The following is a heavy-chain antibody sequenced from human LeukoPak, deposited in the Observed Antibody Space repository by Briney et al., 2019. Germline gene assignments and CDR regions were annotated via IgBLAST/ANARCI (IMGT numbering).Heavy chain of an antibody. Sequence: SVKVSCKTSGGTFSSYSISWVRQAPGQGLEWMGRIIPMFGTASYAQKFQDRVTITTDESTATAYVELSSLRSEDTAVYYCARGGFSAMGDDAFDIWGQGTMVTVSS. V-gene: IGHV1-69*05. CDR1: GGTFSSYS. J-gene: IGHJ3*02. CDR3: ARGGFSAMGDDAFDI. CDR2: IIPMFGTA. D-gene: IGHD5-18*01.